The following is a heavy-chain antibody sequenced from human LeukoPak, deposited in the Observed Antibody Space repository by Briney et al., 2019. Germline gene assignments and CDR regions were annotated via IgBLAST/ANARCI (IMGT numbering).Heavy chain of an antibody. D-gene: IGHD3-10*01. CDR2: IYHSGST. J-gene: IGHJ5*02. V-gene: IGHV4-38-2*01. Sequence: SETLSLTCAVYGGSFSGYYWGWIRQPPGKGLEWIGSIYHSGSTYYNPSLKSRVTISVDTSKNQFSLKLSSVTAADTAVYYCARHGSNYHSGTYYTFDPWGQGALVTVSS. CDR3: ARHGSNYHSGTYYTFDP. CDR1: GGSFSGYY.